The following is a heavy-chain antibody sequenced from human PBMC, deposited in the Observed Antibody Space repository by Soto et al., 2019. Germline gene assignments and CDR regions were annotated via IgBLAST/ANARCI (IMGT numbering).Heavy chain of an antibody. Sequence: QVQLVESGGGVVQPGKSLRLSCAASGFTFSTYGMHWVRQAPGKGLEWVAAIWYDGVNRYYADSVKGRFTISRDNSNYTLYLQMHSLRVEDTAVYYCARDGLSGYSFDRWGRGTLVTVSS. D-gene: IGHD3-22*01. V-gene: IGHV3-33*01. CDR3: ARDGLSGYSFDR. CDR2: IWYDGVNR. CDR1: GFTFSTYG. J-gene: IGHJ2*01.